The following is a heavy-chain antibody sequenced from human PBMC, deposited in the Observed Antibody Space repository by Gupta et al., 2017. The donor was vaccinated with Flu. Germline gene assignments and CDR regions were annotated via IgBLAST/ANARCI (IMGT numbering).Heavy chain of an antibody. J-gene: IGHJ4*02. D-gene: IGHD4-17*01. CDR2: INHSGST. Sequence: QVQLQQWGAGLLKPSETLSLTCAVYGGSFSGYYWRWIRQPPGKGLEWIGEINHSGSTNYNPSLKSRVTISVDTSKNQFSLKLSSVTAADTAVYYCARKQEDDYVHNTFDYWGQGTLVTVSS. CDR3: ARKQEDDYVHNTFDY. V-gene: IGHV4-34*01. CDR1: GGSFSGYY.